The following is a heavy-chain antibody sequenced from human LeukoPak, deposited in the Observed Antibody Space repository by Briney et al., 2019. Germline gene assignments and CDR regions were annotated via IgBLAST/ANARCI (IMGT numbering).Heavy chain of an antibody. CDR1: GFTFSSYA. CDR3: ARAREDLDAFDI. CDR2: ISSNGGST. Sequence: GGSLRLSCAASGFTFSSYAMHWVRQALGKGLEYVSAISSNGGSTYYANSVKGRFTISRDNSKNTLYRQMGSLRAEDMAVYYCARAREDLDAFDIWGQGTMVTVSS. V-gene: IGHV3-64*01. D-gene: IGHD6-6*01. J-gene: IGHJ3*02.